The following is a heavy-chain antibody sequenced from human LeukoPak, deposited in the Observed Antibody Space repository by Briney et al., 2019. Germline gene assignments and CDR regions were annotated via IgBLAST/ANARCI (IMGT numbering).Heavy chain of an antibody. CDR2: ISYDGSNK. CDR1: GFTFSSYG. CDR3: AKDPRSYSSGWYYFDY. Sequence: PGGSLRLSCAASGFTFSSYGMHWVRQAPGKGLEWVAVISYDGSNKYYADSVKGRFTISRDNSKNTLYLQMNSLRAEDTAVYYCAKDPRSYSSGWYYFDYWGQGTLVTVSS. J-gene: IGHJ4*02. V-gene: IGHV3-30*18. D-gene: IGHD6-19*01.